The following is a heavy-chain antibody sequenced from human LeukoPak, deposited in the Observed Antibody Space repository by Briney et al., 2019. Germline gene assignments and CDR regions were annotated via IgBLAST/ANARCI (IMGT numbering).Heavy chain of an antibody. CDR1: GGSFSGYC. Sequence: PSETLSLTCAVYGGSFSGYCWSWIRQPPGKGLEWIGEIHHSGSTNYNPSLKSRVSISVDTSKNQFSLKLSSVTAADTAVYYCARAGGVPAAYFDFWGQGTLVTVSS. CDR2: IHHSGST. J-gene: IGHJ4*02. V-gene: IGHV4-34*01. D-gene: IGHD2-2*01. CDR3: ARAGGVPAAYFDF.